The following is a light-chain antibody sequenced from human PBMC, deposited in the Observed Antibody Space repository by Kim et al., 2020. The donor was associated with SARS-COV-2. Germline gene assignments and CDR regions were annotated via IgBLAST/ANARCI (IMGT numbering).Light chain of an antibody. V-gene: IGLV2-11*01. CDR2: DVS. CDR3: CSYAGSYTHYV. Sequence: QSAPTQARSVSWSPGQSVTISCTGTSSDVGGYNYVSWYQQHPGKAPKLMIYDVSKRPSGVPDRFSGSKSGNTASLTISGLQAEDEADYYCCSYAGSYTHYVFGTGTKVTVL. J-gene: IGLJ1*01. CDR1: SSDVGGYNY.